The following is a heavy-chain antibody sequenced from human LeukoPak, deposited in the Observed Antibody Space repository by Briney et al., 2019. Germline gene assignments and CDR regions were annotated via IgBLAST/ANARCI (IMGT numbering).Heavy chain of an antibody. D-gene: IGHD1-1*01. J-gene: IGHJ5*02. CDR2: LYAGGST. Sequence: GGSLRLSCGASGFNVRSSYMSWVRQAPGEGLDWVSGLYAGGSTYYAGSVTGRFTISRDDSKNTLYLQMTSLRVDDTAIYYCVRGNGNFGGRLDPWGQGAWVIVSS. CDR3: VRGNGNFGGRLDP. CDR1: GFNVRSSY. V-gene: IGHV3-66*01.